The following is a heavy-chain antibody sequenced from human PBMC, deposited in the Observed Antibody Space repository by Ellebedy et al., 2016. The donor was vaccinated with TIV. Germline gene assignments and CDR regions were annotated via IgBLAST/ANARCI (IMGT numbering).Heavy chain of an antibody. CDR2: IYYGGST. CDR1: GGSMSHYY. CDR3: ATYGDWGGFDY. V-gene: IGHV4-59*01. Sequence: SETLSLXXPVSGGSMSHYYWSWIRQPPGRGLEWIGKIYYGGSTSYNPSLESRVTISVDTSKNQFSLKLRSVTAADTAFYYCATYGDWGGFDYWGQGTLVTVSS. D-gene: IGHD4-17*01. J-gene: IGHJ4*02.